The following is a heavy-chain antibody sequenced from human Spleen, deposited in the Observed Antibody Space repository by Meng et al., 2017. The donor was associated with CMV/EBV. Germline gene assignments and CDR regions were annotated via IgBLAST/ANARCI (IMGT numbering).Heavy chain of an antibody. CDR3: APYCVSSTCREPFQT. CDR2: IIPILEIA. V-gene: IGHV1-69*02. D-gene: IGHD2-2*01. J-gene: IGHJ1*01. CDR1: GGTFSSYT. Sequence: SGGTFSSYTIAWVRQAPGQGLQWVGRIIPILEIANYAQKFQGRVTITADKSTSTSYLELTSLRSEDTAVYYCAPYCVSSTCREPFQTWGQGTLVTVSS.